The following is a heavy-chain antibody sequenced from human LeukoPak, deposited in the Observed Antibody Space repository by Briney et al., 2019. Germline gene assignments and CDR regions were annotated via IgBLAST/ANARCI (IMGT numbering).Heavy chain of an antibody. J-gene: IGHJ3*01. CDR3: ARDPRRFGELPPGAFDV. CDR2: IYHSGST. D-gene: IGHD3-10*01. Sequence: SETLSLTCTVSGGSISSSSYYWGWIRQPPGKGLEWIGSIYHSGSTNYNPSLKSRVTISVDKSKKQFSLKLSSVTAADTAVYYCARDPRRFGELPPGAFDVWGQGTMVTVSS. V-gene: IGHV4-39*07. CDR1: GGSISSSSYY.